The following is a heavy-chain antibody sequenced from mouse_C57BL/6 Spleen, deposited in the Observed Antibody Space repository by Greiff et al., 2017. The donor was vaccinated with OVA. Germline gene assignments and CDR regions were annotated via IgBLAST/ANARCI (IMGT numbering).Heavy chain of an antibody. J-gene: IGHJ3*01. CDR3: ARRDYYDYDEDFAY. CDR1: GYAFSSSW. V-gene: IGHV1-82*01. D-gene: IGHD2-4*01. CDR2: IYPGDGDT. Sequence: QVQLQQSGPELVKPGASVKISCKASGYAFSSSWMNWVKQRPGKGLEWIGRIYPGDGDTNYNGKFKGKATLTADKSSSTAYMQLSSLTSEDSAVYFCARRDYYDYDEDFAYWGQGTLVTVSA.